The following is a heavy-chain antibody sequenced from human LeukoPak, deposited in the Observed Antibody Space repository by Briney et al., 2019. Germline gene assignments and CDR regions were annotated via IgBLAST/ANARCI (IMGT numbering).Heavy chain of an antibody. CDR2: IKQDGSEK. CDR1: GFTFSSYW. J-gene: IGHJ4*02. CDR3: ARGRGSSGWYRAGSEFDY. V-gene: IGHV3-7*03. Sequence: TGGSLRLSCAASGFTFSSYWMSWVGQAPGRGLEGVANIKQDGSEKYYVDSVKGRFTISRDNAKNSLYLQMNSLRAEDTAVYYCARGRGSSGWYRAGSEFDYWGQGTLVTVSS. D-gene: IGHD6-19*01.